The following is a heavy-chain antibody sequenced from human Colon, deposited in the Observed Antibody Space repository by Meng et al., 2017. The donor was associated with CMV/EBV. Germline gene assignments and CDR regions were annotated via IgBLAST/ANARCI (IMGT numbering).Heavy chain of an antibody. J-gene: IGHJ5*02. CDR1: GDSIGGSTYY. V-gene: IGHV4-61*01. CDR3: ARMITVGHFDP. Sequence: CTVSGDSIGGSTYYWTWIRQPPGKGLEWIGYIYYSGSTNYNPSLKSRVTISVDPSKNQFSLKLNSVTAADTAIYYCARMITVGHFDPWGQGALVTVSS. D-gene: IGHD3-16*01. CDR2: IYYSGST.